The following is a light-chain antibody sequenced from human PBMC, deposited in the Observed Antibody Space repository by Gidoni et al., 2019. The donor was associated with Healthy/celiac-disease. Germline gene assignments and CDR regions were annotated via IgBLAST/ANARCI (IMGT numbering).Light chain of an antibody. CDR3: QQYNSYAWT. CDR1: QSISSL. CDR2: KAS. Sequence: DIHLTHSPSTLSASVGDRVTITCRASQSISSLLDCYQQKSGKAPTLLIYKASSLEIWVPSRFSGSGPGTEFTPTISSLQPDDFATYYCQQYNSYAWTFXXXSKVEIK. V-gene: IGKV1-5*03. J-gene: IGKJ1*01.